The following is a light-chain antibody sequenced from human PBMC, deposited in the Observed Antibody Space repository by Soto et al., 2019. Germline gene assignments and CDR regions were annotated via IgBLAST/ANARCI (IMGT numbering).Light chain of an antibody. CDR1: QTVSGTH. Sequence: EVVLTQSPDTLSLSPGERATLSCRASQTVSGTHLAWYQQKSGQAPRLLIYGSSSRASDTPYRFSGSGSGTDFTLTITRLEPEDFAVYYCQQYARSPWTFGHGTKLEIK. V-gene: IGKV3-20*01. J-gene: IGKJ1*01. CDR2: GSS. CDR3: QQYARSPWT.